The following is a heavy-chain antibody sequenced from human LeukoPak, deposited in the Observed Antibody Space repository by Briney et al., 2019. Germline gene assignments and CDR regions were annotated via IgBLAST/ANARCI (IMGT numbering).Heavy chain of an antibody. CDR3: AKDSPKYCSSTSCYYYYYGMDV. CDR1: GFTFSSYA. CDR2: ISGSGGNT. D-gene: IGHD2-2*01. V-gene: IGHV3-23*01. J-gene: IGHJ6*02. Sequence: GGSLRLSCAASGFTFSSYAMSWVRQAPGKGLEWVSVISGSGGNTYYADSVKGRFTISRDNSKNTLYLQLNSLRAEDTAVYYCAKDSPKYCSSTSCYYYYYGMDVWGQGTTVTVSS.